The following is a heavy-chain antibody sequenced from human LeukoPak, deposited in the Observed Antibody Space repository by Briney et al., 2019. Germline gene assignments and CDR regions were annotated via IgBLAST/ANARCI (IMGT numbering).Heavy chain of an antibody. CDR3: ARSVRSNYYYYYMDV. J-gene: IGHJ6*03. Sequence: PSETLSLTCAVYGGSFSGYYWSWIRQPPGKGLEWIGEINHSGSTNYNPSLKSRVTISVDTSKNKFSLKLSSVTAADRGVYYCARSVRSNYYYYYMDVWGKGTTVPVSS. D-gene: IGHD4-17*01. V-gene: IGHV4-34*01. CDR2: INHSGST. CDR1: GGSFSGYY.